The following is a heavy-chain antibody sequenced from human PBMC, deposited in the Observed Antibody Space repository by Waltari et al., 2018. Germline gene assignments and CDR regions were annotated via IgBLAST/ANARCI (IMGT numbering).Heavy chain of an antibody. CDR3: ARHRGVHTGYPGLDP. Sequence: QLQLQESGPGLVKPSETLSLICTVSGGSISGAYYWAWIRQSPGTGLEWIGDVSSGGNTNNNPSLKSRVTISTDTSKNQFSLRLSSVTAADTAVYYCARHRGVHTGYPGLDPWGQGTLVTVSS. J-gene: IGHJ5*02. D-gene: IGHD3-10*01. CDR2: VSSGGNT. V-gene: IGHV4-39*01. CDR1: GGSISGAYY.